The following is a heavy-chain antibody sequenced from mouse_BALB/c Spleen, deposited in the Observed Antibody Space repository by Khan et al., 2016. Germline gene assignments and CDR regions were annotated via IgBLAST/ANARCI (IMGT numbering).Heavy chain of an antibody. J-gene: IGHJ1*01. CDR3: ARRRYYGSSGYFDV. Sequence: EVELVEAGGGLVKPGGSLKLSCAACGFTFSSYAMSWVRQTPEKRLEWVATISSGGSYTYYPDSVKGRFTISRDNAKNTLYLQMSSLRSEDTAMYYCARRRYYGSSGYFDVWGAGTTVTVSS. CDR2: ISSGGSYT. CDR1: GFTFSSYA. D-gene: IGHD1-1*01. V-gene: IGHV5-9-3*01.